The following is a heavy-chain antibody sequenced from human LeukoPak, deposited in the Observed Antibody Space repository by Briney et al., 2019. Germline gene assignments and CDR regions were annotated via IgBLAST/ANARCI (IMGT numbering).Heavy chain of an antibody. Sequence: ASVKVSCKTSGYSFTGYYMHWVRQAPGQGFEWMGSIDPDSGDTKIAEKFKGRVTMTGDTSTDTAYMELSSLRSEDTAVYYCATAQTLGGYYNWFDPWGQGTLVTVSS. CDR2: IDPDSGDT. CDR1: GYSFTGYY. V-gene: IGHV1-2*02. D-gene: IGHD3-22*01. J-gene: IGHJ5*02. CDR3: ATAQTLGGYYNWFDP.